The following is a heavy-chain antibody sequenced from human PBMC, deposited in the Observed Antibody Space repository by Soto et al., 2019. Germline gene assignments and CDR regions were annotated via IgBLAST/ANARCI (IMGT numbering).Heavy chain of an antibody. CDR3: ARGGRWLFDY. Sequence: QVQLMESGPGLVKPSGTLSLTCAVSGGSISTDNWWSWVRQPPGKGLEWVGEIYHSGNTNSNPSLKSRLTISIDTSKEQFSLDVTFVTAADTAVYYCARGGRWLFDYWGQGALVTFSS. CDR1: GGSISTDNW. J-gene: IGHJ4*02. D-gene: IGHD5-12*01. V-gene: IGHV4-4*02. CDR2: IYHSGNT.